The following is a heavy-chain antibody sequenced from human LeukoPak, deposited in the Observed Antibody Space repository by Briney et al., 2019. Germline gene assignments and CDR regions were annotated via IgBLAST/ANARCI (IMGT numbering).Heavy chain of an antibody. D-gene: IGHD1-1*01. CDR3: AKDPLEDY. J-gene: IGHJ4*02. V-gene: IGHV3-30*18. CDR2: ISYDGSNK. CDR1: GFTFSSYG. Sequence: GGSLRLSCAASGFTFSSYGMHWVSQAPGKGLEWVAVISYDGSNKYYADSVKGRFTISRDNSKNTLYLQMNSLRAEDTAVYYCAKDPLEDYWGQGTLVTVSS.